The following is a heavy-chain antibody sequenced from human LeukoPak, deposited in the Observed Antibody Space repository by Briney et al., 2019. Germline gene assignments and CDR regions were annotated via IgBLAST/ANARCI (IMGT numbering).Heavy chain of an antibody. J-gene: IGHJ5*02. CDR2: ISGSGGST. D-gene: IGHD2-15*01. Sequence: GGSLRLSCAASGFTFSSYVMSWVRQAPGKGLEWVSAISGSGGSTYCADSVKGQFTISRDNSKNTLYLQMNSLRAEDTAVYYCASIVVVVAARFDPWGQGTLVTVSS. CDR1: GFTFSSYV. V-gene: IGHV3-23*01. CDR3: ASIVVVVAARFDP.